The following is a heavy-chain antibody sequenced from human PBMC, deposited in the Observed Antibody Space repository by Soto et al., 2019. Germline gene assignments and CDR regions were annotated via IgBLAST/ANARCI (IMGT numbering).Heavy chain of an antibody. J-gene: IGHJ1*01. Sequence: GSLRLSCAASGFTFSSYAMTWVRQAPGKGLEWVSIISGSGGTTYYADSVKGRFTISRDNSKNTLYLQMNSLRADDTAVYYCAKEDNYYDSSGYYLEYFHHWGQGTLVTVSS. CDR2: ISGSGGTT. CDR3: AKEDNYYDSSGYYLEYFHH. CDR1: GFTFSSYA. D-gene: IGHD3-22*01. V-gene: IGHV3-23*01.